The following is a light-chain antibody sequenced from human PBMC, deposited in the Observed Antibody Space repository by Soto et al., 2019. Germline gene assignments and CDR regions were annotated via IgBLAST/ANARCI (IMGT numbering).Light chain of an antibody. J-gene: IGKJ2*01. Sequence: DIVMTQSPDSLAVSLGERATINCKSSQSVLYSSNNKNYLAWYQQRPGQPPKLLIYWASTRESGVPDRFSGSGSGTDFTLTXXSXXXXXXXXYXCQQYESTPPTFGQGTKLEIK. V-gene: IGKV4-1*01. CDR1: QSVLYSSNNKNY. CDR3: QQYESTPPT. CDR2: WAS.